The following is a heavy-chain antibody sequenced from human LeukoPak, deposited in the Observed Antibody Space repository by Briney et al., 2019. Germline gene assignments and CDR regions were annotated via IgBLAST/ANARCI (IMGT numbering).Heavy chain of an antibody. CDR1: GFTFSSYG. CDR2: ISYDGSNK. D-gene: IGHD2-2*01. J-gene: IGHJ3*02. Sequence: PGRSLSLSCAASGFTFSSYGMHWVRQAPGKGLEWVAVISYDGSNKYYADSVKGRFTISRDNSKNTLYLQMNSLRAEDTAVYYCARMGSNDAFDIWGQGTMVTVSS. CDR3: ARMGSNDAFDI. V-gene: IGHV3-30*03.